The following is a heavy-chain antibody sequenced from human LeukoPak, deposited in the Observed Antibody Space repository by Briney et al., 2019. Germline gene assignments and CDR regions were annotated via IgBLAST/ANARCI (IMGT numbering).Heavy chain of an antibody. CDR1: GFTFSSYG. J-gene: IGHJ6*02. Sequence: TGGSLRLSCAASGFTFSSYGMHWVRQAPGKGLEWVAVIWDDGSNKYYADSVKGRFTISRDNAKNSLYLQMNSLRAEDTAVYYCARERVDTGAGYYYGMDVWGQGTTVTVSS. D-gene: IGHD5-18*01. CDR2: IWDDGSNK. CDR3: ARERVDTGAGYYYGMDV. V-gene: IGHV3-33*01.